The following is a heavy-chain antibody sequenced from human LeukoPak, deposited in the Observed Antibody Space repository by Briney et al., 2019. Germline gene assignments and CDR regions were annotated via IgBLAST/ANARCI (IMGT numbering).Heavy chain of an antibody. CDR2: TTSSSSYI. CDR1: GFTFSSYS. J-gene: IGHJ6*03. D-gene: IGHD1-26*01. Sequence: TGGSLRLSCAASGFTFSSYSMNWVRQAPGKGLEWVSSTTSSSSYIYYADSVKGRFTISRDNAKNSLYLQMDSLRAEDTAVYYCARDPYSGSYSPAVYYYYMDVWGKGTTVTVSS. V-gene: IGHV3-21*06. CDR3: ARDPYSGSYSPAVYYYYMDV.